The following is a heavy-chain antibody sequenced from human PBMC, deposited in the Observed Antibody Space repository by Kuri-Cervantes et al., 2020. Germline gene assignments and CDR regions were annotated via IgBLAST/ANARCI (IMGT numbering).Heavy chain of an antibody. CDR1: GFTFSSYG. CDR2: ISYDGSNK. Sequence: GESLKISCAASGFTFSSYGMHWVRQAPGKGLEWVAVISYDGSNKYYADSVKGRFTISRDNSKNTLYLQMNSLRAEDTAVYYCARVRVSDDAVDYWGQGTLVTVSS. J-gene: IGHJ4*02. CDR3: ARVRVSDDAVDY. D-gene: IGHD1-1*01. V-gene: IGHV3-30*03.